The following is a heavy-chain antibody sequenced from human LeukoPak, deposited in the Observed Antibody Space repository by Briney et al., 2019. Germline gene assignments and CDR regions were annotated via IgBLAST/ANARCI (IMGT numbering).Heavy chain of an antibody. D-gene: IGHD2-15*01. V-gene: IGHV1-69*04. Sequence: ASVKVSCKASGGTFSSCAISWVRQAPGQGLEWMGRIIPILGIANYAQKFQGRATITADKSTSTAYMELSSLRSEDTAVYYCARSIVVVAANDWFDPWGQGTLVTVSS. CDR1: GGTFSSCA. CDR3: ARSIVVVAANDWFDP. CDR2: IIPILGIA. J-gene: IGHJ5*02.